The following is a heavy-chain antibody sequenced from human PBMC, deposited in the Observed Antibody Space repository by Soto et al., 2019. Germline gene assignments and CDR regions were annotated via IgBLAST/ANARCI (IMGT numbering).Heavy chain of an antibody. J-gene: IGHJ4*02. D-gene: IGHD5-12*01. Sequence: QVQLHESGPGLVKPSETLTLTCTVSGGSINNYYWRWIRQFPGKRLEWIAYVHSSGRSESNPSLKSRVTISVDTSQHPLSLKMNSVTAADTALYYCVRDRRDGYNHVDLWGQGTLVTVSS. CDR3: VRDRRDGYNHVDL. CDR2: VHSSGRS. V-gene: IGHV4-59*01. CDR1: GGSINNYY.